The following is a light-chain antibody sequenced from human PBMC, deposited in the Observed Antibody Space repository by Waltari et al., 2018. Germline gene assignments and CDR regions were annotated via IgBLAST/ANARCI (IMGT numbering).Light chain of an antibody. CDR1: QSVGRN. J-gene: IGKJ2*01. CDR3: QQYNNWPPYT. V-gene: IGKV3-15*01. Sequence: EIVMTQSPATMSVSPGERATLSCRASQSVGRNLAWYQQKPGQAPRPVLYDAATRATGIPARFSGSGSGTEFTLTINRLQSEDFAVYSCQQYNNWPPYTFGQGTKLEIK. CDR2: DAA.